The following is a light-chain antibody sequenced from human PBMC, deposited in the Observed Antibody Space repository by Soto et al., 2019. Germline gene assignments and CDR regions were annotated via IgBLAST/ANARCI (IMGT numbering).Light chain of an antibody. V-gene: IGKV3-15*01. CDR1: QSISGN. Sequence: EIVMTQSPATLSVSPGERATLSCRASQSISGNLAWYQQKPGQAPRLLIYGASTRATGIPARFSVSGSGTEFTHTISSLQSEDFAIYYCQQYTHWPLTFGGGTKVEIK. CDR3: QQYTHWPLT. CDR2: GAS. J-gene: IGKJ4*01.